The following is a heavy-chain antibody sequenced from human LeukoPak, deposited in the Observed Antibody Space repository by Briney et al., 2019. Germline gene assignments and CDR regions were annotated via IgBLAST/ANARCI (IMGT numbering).Heavy chain of an antibody. V-gene: IGHV4-61*02. CDR1: GGSINDNTYY. CDR2: IYTSGST. Sequence: SEPLSLTCAVSGGSINDNTYYWSWIRQPAGKGLEWIGRIYTSGSTNYSPSLKSRVSISLDTSKNQFSLKLTSVTAADTAVYYCAGRAIAVTMREYWGQGTLVTVSS. D-gene: IGHD4/OR15-4a*01. J-gene: IGHJ4*02. CDR3: AGRAIAVTMREY.